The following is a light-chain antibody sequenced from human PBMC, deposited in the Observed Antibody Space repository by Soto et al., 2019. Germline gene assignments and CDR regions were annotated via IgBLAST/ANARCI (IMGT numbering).Light chain of an antibody. Sequence: DIMLTQSPATLSLSLGERATLSCRASQSVSSYLAWYQQKPGQAPRLLIYDVSNRATGIPARFSGSGSGTDFTLTISSLEPEDFAVYYCQQRFTFGQGTRLEIE. CDR1: QSVSSY. V-gene: IGKV3-11*01. CDR2: DVS. CDR3: QQRFT. J-gene: IGKJ5*01.